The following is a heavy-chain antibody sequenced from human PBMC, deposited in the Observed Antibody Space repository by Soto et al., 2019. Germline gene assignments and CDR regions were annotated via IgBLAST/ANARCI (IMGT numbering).Heavy chain of an antibody. CDR2: LSDTSGNI. CDR3: SRVAGGLGYSDL. CDR1: RFTLSHYA. Sequence: PGGSLRLSCVASRFTLSHYAMSCVLQAQGKVLEWVVSLSDTSGNIAYTDSVKGRCTISRHNAKNTRYLPLNGLTSDDTAVHYWSRVAGGLGYSDL. J-gene: IGHJ2*01. V-gene: IGHV3-23*01. D-gene: IGHD3-3*01.